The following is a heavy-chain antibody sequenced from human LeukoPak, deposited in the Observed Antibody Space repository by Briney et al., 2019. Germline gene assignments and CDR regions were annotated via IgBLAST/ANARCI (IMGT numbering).Heavy chain of an antibody. V-gene: IGHV1-8*01. CDR1: GYTFTSYD. CDR3: ARAIYDSSGYYRYYFDY. D-gene: IGHD3-22*01. Sequence: GASVKVSCKASGYTFTSYDINWVRQATGQGLEWMGWMNPNSGNTGYAQKFQGRVTMTRNTSISTDYMELSSLRSEDTAVYYCARAIYDSSGYYRYYFDYWGQGTLVTVSS. CDR2: MNPNSGNT. J-gene: IGHJ4*02.